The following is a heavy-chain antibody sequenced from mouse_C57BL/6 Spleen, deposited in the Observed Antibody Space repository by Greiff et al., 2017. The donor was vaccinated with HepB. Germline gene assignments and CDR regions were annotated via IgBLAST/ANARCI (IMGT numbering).Heavy chain of an antibody. J-gene: IGHJ4*01. CDR2: ILPGSGST. D-gene: IGHD1-1*01. Sequence: QVQLQQSGAELMKPGASVKLSCKATGYTFTGYWIEWVKQRPGHGLEWIGEILPGSGSTNYNEKFKGKATFTADTSSNTAYMQLSSLTTEDSAIYYCARRYGTTVVDTYAMDYWGQGTSVTVSS. V-gene: IGHV1-9*01. CDR3: ARRYGTTVVDTYAMDY. CDR1: GYTFTGYW.